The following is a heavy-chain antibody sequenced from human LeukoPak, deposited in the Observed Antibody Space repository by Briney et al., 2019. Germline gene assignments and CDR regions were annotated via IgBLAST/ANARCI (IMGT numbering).Heavy chain of an antibody. V-gene: IGHV3-66*02. CDR1: GFTVSSNY. CDR2: IYSGGST. D-gene: IGHD6-6*01. Sequence: SGGSLRLSCAASGFTVSSNYMSWVRQAPGKGLEWVSVIYSGGSTYYADSVKGRFTISRDNSKNTLYLQMNSLRAEDTAVYYCAREYSSLYGANWFDPWGQGTLVTVSS. J-gene: IGHJ5*02. CDR3: AREYSSLYGANWFDP.